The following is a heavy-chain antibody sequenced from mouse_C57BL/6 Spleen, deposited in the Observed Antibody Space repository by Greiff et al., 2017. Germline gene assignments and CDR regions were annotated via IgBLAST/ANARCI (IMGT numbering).Heavy chain of an antibody. V-gene: IGHV1-18*01. CDR1: GYTFTDYN. CDR2: INPNNGGT. CDR3: AREGFITTVVGAMDY. Sequence: VQLKESGPELVKPGASVKIPCKASGYTFTDYNMDWVKQSHGKSLEWIGDINPNNGGTIYNQKFKGKATLTVDKSSSTAYMELRSLTSEDTAVYYCAREGFITTVVGAMDYWGQGTSVTVSS. D-gene: IGHD1-1*01. J-gene: IGHJ4*01.